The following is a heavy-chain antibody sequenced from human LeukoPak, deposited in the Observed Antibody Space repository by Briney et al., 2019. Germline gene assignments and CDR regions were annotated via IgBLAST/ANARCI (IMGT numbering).Heavy chain of an antibody. J-gene: IGHJ4*02. CDR3: ARSIRGCSSSPCYEDY. D-gene: IGHD2-2*01. CDR1: GYTFTDYY. Sequence: ASVKVSCKASGYTFTDYYIHWVRQAPGQGLEWMGMINPSGGSTSYAQKFQGRVTMTRDTSTSTVYMDLNSLRSEDTAVYFCARSIRGCSSSPCYEDYWGQGTLVTVSS. V-gene: IGHV1-46*01. CDR2: INPSGGST.